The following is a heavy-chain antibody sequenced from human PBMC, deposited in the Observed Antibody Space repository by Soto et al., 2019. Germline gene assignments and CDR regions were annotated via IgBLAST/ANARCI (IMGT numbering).Heavy chain of an antibody. D-gene: IGHD3-9*01. J-gene: IGHJ6*02. CDR3: ARDFLTRTAWGSATAKFSHYGMAV. CDR1: GYTFISYA. V-gene: IGHV1-18*01. CDR2: VSTYRGNT. Sequence: QLVQSGAEVKKPGASVKVSCKASGYTFISYAISWVRQVPGQGLEWMGRVSTYRGNTDTAQKCQSRVTMTPDTPTTTAYVDLRNLSSDDTAVEFCARDFLTRTAWGSATAKFSHYGMAVWGQGTTVTVSS.